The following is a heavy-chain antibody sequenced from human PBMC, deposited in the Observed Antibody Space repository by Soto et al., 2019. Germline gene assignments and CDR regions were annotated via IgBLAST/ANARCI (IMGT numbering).Heavy chain of an antibody. J-gene: IGHJ4*02. CDR2: ISGSGVDT. Sequence: EVQLLQSGGGSLQPGGSLRLSCEGSGFTFSSYGMTWVRQAPGKGLEWVAGISGSGVDTKYADSVKGRFIIARDNSKNKMYLQMNNLRVEDMAVYFCAKGGAYCYGDCTRAHWGQGTLVTVSS. CDR1: GFTFSSYG. V-gene: IGHV3-23*01. D-gene: IGHD2-21*02. CDR3: AKGGAYCYGDCTRAH.